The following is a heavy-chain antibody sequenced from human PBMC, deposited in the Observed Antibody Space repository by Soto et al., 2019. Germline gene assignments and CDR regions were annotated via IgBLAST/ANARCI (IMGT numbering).Heavy chain of an antibody. CDR3: ARSRSGYDVFNWFDP. D-gene: IGHD3-3*01. Sequence: SETLSLTCTVSGGSVSSGSYYWSWIRQPPGKGLEWIGYIYYSGSTNYNPSLKSRVTISVDTSKNQFSLKLSSVTAADTAVYYCARSRSGYDVFNWFDPWGQGTLVTVSS. V-gene: IGHV4-61*01. J-gene: IGHJ5*02. CDR2: IYYSGST. CDR1: GGSVSSGSYY.